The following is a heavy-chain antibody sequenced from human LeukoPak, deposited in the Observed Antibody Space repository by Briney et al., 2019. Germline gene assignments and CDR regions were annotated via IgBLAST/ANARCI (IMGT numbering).Heavy chain of an antibody. Sequence: SETLSLTCTVSGGFISSGTYYWGWIRQPPGKGLEWIGSIYYSGSTYSNPSLRSRVTMPVDTSKNQFSLKVTSVTAADTAVYYCAAVAGTHFDYWGQGTLVTVSS. CDR3: AAVAGTHFDY. CDR2: IYYSGST. CDR1: GGFISSGTYY. J-gene: IGHJ4*02. D-gene: IGHD6-19*01. V-gene: IGHV4-39*01.